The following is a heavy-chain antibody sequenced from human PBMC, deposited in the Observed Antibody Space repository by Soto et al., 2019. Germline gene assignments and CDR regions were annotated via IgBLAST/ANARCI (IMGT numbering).Heavy chain of an antibody. CDR1: GGSFSGYY. J-gene: IGHJ4*02. CDR3: ARVYYDYVWGSYRHYYFDY. CDR2: INHSGST. Sequence: QVQLQQWGAGLLKPSETLSLTCAVYGGSFSGYYWSWLRQPPGKGLEWMGGINHSGSTNYNPSLTSRVTVSVDTSKNQFSLKLSSVTAADTAVYSCARVYYDYVWGSYRHYYFDYWCQGTLVTVSS. V-gene: IGHV4-34*01. D-gene: IGHD3-16*02.